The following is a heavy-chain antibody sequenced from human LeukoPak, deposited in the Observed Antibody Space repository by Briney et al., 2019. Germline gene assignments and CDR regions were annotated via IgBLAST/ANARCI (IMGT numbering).Heavy chain of an antibody. CDR1: GLTFSSYA. D-gene: IGHD2-15*01. V-gene: IGHV3-23*01. Sequence: PGGSLRLSCAASGLTFSSYAIGCVRQAPGKGLEWVLAISGSGGSTNYAASVKGRFTISRDNSKNPLYRQLNSLRAAAATVVHCAIEPLVVVAEDWSDPWGEGTLVTVS. CDR3: AIEPLVVVAEDWSDP. CDR2: ISGSGGST. J-gene: IGHJ5*02.